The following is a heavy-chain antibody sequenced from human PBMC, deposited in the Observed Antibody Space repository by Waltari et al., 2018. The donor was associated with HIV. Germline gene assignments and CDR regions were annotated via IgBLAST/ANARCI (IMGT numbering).Heavy chain of an antibody. CDR3: ARDKAHNDVWSGYVS. J-gene: IGHJ5*02. V-gene: IGHV1-69*01. CDR2: VIPLFGTV. D-gene: IGHD3-3*01. Sequence: VQLAQSGAEVKKPGSPGKVSCKSSGGTVRSYADSWARPAPGQGLGWMGGVIPLFGTVHYAQKFQGRVTITADGSTSTVYMELSSLRSEDTAVYYCARDKAHNDVWSGYVSWGQGTLVTVSS. CDR1: GGTVRSYA.